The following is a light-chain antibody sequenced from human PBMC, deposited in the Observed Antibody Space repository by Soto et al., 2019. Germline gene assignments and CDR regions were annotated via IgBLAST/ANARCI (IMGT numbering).Light chain of an antibody. CDR3: SSYAGSNNYV. CDR1: SSDVGGYNS. J-gene: IGLJ1*01. CDR2: EVS. V-gene: IGLV2-8*01. Sequence: QSALTQPPSASGSPGQSVTISCTGTSSDVGGYNSVSWYQHHPGKAPKLMIYEVSKRPSGVPDRFSGSKSANTASLTVSWLQAEDEADYYCSSYAGSNNYVFGTGTKLTV.